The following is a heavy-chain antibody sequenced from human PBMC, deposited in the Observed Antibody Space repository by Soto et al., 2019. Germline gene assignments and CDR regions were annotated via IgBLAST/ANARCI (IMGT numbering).Heavy chain of an antibody. CDR3: ARVGYYDSSGRGYYYYGMDV. J-gene: IGHJ6*02. Sequence: SETLSLTCTVSGGSISSYYWSWIRQPAGKGLEWIGRIYTSGSTNYTPSLKSRVTMSVDTSKNQFSLKLSSATAADTAVYYCARVGYYDSSGRGYYYYGMDVWGQGTTVTVSS. V-gene: IGHV4-4*07. CDR2: IYTSGST. CDR1: GGSISSYY. D-gene: IGHD3-22*01.